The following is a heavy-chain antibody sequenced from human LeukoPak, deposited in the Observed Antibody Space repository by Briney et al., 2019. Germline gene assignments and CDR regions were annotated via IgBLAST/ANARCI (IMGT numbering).Heavy chain of an antibody. D-gene: IGHD5-18*01. Sequence: GGSLRLSCEASGFTFGSHVMYWVRQAPGKGLEWVAGIFGSGGSPHYADSVKGRFTISRDNPRNTVYLQINSLRDDDTAVYYCGKTTVGYSSGQKPAWPVDFWGQGTLVTVSS. CDR3: GKTTVGYSSGQKPAWPVDF. J-gene: IGHJ4*02. V-gene: IGHV3-23*01. CDR1: GFTFGSHV. CDR2: IFGSGGSP.